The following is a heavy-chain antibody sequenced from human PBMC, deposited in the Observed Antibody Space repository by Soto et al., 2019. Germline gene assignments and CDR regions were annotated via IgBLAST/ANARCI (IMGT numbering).Heavy chain of an antibody. CDR1: GGSFSGYY. CDR2: INHSGST. V-gene: IGHV4-34*01. Sequence: QVQLQQWGAGLLKPSETLSLTCAVYGGSFSGYYWSWIRQPPGKGLEWIGEINHSGSTNYNPSLKSRVTISVDTSKNQFSRKLSSVTAADTAVYYCARGLGEHPTVYGMDVWGQGTTVTVSS. CDR3: ARGLGEHPTVYGMDV. D-gene: IGHD3-16*01. J-gene: IGHJ6*02.